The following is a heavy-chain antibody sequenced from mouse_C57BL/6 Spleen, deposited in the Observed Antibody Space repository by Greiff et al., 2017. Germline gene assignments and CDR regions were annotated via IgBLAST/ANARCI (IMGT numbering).Heavy chain of an antibody. V-gene: IGHV1-72*01. CDR2: IDPNSGGT. J-gene: IGHJ3*01. D-gene: IGHD1-1*01. Sequence: QVQLQQPGAELVKPGASVKLSCKASGYTFTSYWMHWVKQRPGRGLEWIGRIDPNSGGTKYNEKFKSKATLTVDKPSSTAYMQLSSLTSEDSAVYYCARDSPIYYYGSSYSAWFAYWGQGTLVTVSA. CDR3: ARDSPIYYYGSSYSAWFAY. CDR1: GYTFTSYW.